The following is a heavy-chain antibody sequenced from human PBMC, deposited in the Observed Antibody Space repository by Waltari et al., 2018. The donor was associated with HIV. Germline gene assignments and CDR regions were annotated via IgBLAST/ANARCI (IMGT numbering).Heavy chain of an antibody. Sequence: QVQLQESGPGLVKPSQTLSLTCTVSGGSISSGSYYWRWIRQPAGKGLEWIGRIYTSGSTNYNPSLKSRVTISVDTSKNQFSLKLSSVTAADTAVYYCARGVSGAALDYWGQGTLVTVSS. V-gene: IGHV4-61*02. CDR2: IYTSGST. J-gene: IGHJ4*02. CDR1: GGSISSGSYY. CDR3: ARGVSGAALDY. D-gene: IGHD7-27*01.